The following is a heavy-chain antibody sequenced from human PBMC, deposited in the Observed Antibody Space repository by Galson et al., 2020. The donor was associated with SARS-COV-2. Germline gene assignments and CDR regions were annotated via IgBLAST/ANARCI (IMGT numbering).Heavy chain of an antibody. Sequence: GGSLRLSCAASGFTFGTYWMSWVRQAPGKGLEWVANIKQDGSEIFYVDSVKGRFTISRDNAKNSLYLQMNSLRVEDTAVYHCARENKESQGFDYWGQGTLVTVSP. CDR1: GFTFGTYW. CDR2: IKQDGSEI. D-gene: IGHD3-10*01. J-gene: IGHJ4*02. V-gene: IGHV3-7*01. CDR3: ARENKESQGFDY.